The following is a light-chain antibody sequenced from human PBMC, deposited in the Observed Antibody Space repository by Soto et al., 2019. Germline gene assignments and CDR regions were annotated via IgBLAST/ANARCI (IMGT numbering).Light chain of an antibody. J-gene: IGLJ1*01. V-gene: IGLV2-14*01. Sequence: QSALTQPASMSGSPGQSITISCTGTSSDVGGYNYVSWYQQHPGKAPKLMIYDVSNRPSGVSNRFSGSKSGNTASLTISGLQAEDEADYYCSSYTSSSTLGGVFGTGTQLTVL. CDR2: DVS. CDR3: SSYTSSSTLGGV. CDR1: SSDVGGYNY.